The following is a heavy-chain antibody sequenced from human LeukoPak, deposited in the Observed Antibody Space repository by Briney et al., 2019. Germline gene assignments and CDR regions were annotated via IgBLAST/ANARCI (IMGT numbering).Heavy chain of an antibody. V-gene: IGHV3-23*01. Sequence: TGGSLRLSCAASGFTFSNYAMSWVRQAPGKGLEWVSGISGSGAYSYYADSVKGRFTISRDNSKNTLYLQMNSLRAEDTAVYYCAKSPGGGYSGYDLDYWGQGTLVTVSS. CDR2: ISGSGAYS. D-gene: IGHD5-12*01. CDR1: GFTFSNYA. J-gene: IGHJ4*02. CDR3: AKSPGGGYSGYDLDY.